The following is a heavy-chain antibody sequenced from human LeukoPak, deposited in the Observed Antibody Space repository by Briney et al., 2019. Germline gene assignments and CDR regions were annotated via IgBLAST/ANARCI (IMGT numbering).Heavy chain of an antibody. CDR2: IYYSGST. Sequence: PSQTLSLTCTVSGGSISSGDYSWSWIRQPPGKGLEWIGYIYYSGSTYYNPSLKSRVTISGDTSKNQFSLKLSSVTAADTAVYYCATDRARGVDSFDYWGQGTLVTVSS. CDR1: GGSISSGDYS. J-gene: IGHJ4*02. CDR3: ATDRARGVDSFDY. D-gene: IGHD3-10*01. V-gene: IGHV4-30-4*01.